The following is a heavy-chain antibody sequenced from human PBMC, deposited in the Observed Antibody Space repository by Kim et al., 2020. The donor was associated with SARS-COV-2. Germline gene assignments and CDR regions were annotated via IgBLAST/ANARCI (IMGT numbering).Heavy chain of an antibody. CDR3: ARVYRPYGGNSFDY. CDR1: GGSISSSSYY. V-gene: IGHV4-39*07. Sequence: SETLSLTCTVSGGSISSSSYYWGWIRQPPGKGLEWIGSIYYSGSTYYNPSLKSRVTISVDTSKNQFSLMLSSVTAADTAVYYCARVYRPYGGNSFDYWGQGTLVTVSS. D-gene: IGHD4-17*01. J-gene: IGHJ4*02. CDR2: IYYSGST.